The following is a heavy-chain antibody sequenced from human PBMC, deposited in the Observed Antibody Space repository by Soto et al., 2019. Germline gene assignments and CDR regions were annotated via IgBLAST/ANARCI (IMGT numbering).Heavy chain of an antibody. V-gene: IGHV4-30-4*01. D-gene: IGHD3-22*01. J-gene: IGHJ4*02. CDR3: ARIYSLYDSSGYYYDY. CDR2: IYYSGST. CDR1: GGSISSGDYY. Sequence: QVQLQESGPGLVKPSQTLSLTCTVSGGSISSGDYYWSWIRQPPGKGLEWIGYIYYSGSTYYNPSLKSRVTISVDTSKNQFSLKLSSVTAADTAVYYCARIYSLYDSSGYYYDYWGQETLVTVSS.